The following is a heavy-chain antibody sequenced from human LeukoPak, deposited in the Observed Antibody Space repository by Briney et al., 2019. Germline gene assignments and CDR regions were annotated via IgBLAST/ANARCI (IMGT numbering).Heavy chain of an antibody. CDR1: GFPFGDYS. D-gene: IGHD3-10*01. Sequence: GGSLRLSCTASGFPFGDYSMIWVRQAPGKGLEWVGSIRGETYGGTAEYAASVKGRLILSRDDSKSIAYLQLSSLKTEDTAVYYCTREKIPGLFGVLFWGQGTLVTVSS. V-gene: IGHV3-49*04. CDR2: IRGETYGGTA. CDR3: TREKIPGLFGVLF. J-gene: IGHJ4*02.